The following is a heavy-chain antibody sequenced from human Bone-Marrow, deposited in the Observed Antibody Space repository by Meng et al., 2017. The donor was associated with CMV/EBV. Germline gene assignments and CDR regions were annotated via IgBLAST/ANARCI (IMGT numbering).Heavy chain of an antibody. J-gene: IGHJ3*02. D-gene: IGHD2-15*01. CDR3: AHPPRYCSGGSCYFDAFDI. V-gene: IGHV2-5*01. Sequence: SGPTLVKPKQPLTLTCTFSGFSLSTSGVGVGWIRQPPGKALEWLALIYWNDDKRYSPSLKSRLTITKDTSKNQVVLTMTNMDPVDTATYYCAHPPRYCSGGSCYFDAFDIWGQGTMVTVSS. CDR2: IYWNDDK. CDR1: GFSLSTSGVG.